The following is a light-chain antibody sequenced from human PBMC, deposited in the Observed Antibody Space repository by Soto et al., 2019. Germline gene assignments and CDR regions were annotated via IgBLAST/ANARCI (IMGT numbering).Light chain of an antibody. CDR1: ESVSSN. Sequence: EIVMTQSPATLSVSPGERATLSCRASESVSSNLAWYQQKPGQAPRLLIYGASTRATGIPARFSGSGSGTEFTLTITSLQSEDFAVYYCQQRSNPLTFGGGTKVDI. V-gene: IGKV3-15*01. CDR3: QQRSNPLT. CDR2: GAS. J-gene: IGKJ4*01.